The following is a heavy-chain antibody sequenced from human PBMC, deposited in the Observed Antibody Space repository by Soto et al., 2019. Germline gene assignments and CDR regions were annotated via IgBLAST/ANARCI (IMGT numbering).Heavy chain of an antibody. CDR2: ISSNGRST. CDR1: GFTFSTYA. D-gene: IGHD3-3*01. CDR3: ARHRVIFGVDGDAFDI. J-gene: IGHJ3*02. Sequence: GGSLRLSCATSGFTFSTYAMHWVRQAPGKGLEYVSAISSNGRSTYYANSVKGRFTISRDNSKNTLYLQTDSLRAEDMAVYYCARHRVIFGVDGDAFDIWGQGTMVTVSS. V-gene: IGHV3-64*01.